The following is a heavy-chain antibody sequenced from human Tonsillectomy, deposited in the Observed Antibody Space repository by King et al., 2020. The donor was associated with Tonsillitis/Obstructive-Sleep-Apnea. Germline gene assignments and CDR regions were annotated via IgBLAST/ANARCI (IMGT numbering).Heavy chain of an antibody. V-gene: IGHV7-4-1*02. Sequence: QVQLVESGSELKKPGASVKVSCKASGYIFNSFAMNWVRQAPGQGLEWMGWISTNTGNPTYVQGFTGRFVFSLDTSVNPAYLQINSLKAEDTAVYYCAREKGILGVVNDAFDIWGQGTRVTVSS. J-gene: IGHJ3*02. D-gene: IGHD3-3*01. CDR3: AREKGILGVVNDAFDI. CDR1: GYIFNSFA. CDR2: ISTNTGNP.